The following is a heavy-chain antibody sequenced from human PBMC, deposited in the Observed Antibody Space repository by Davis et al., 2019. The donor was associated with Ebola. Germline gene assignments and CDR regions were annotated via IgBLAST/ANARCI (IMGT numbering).Heavy chain of an antibody. J-gene: IGHJ4*02. CDR1: GFTLSKYL. CDR2: INPDGSST. CDR3: TRILRGY. Sequence: PGGSLRLSCAASGFTLSKYLVHCVRQAPGKGLVWVSRINPDGSSTAYADSVKGRFTISRDNAKDTLYLQMNSLRAEDTAVYYCTRILRGYWGQGALVTVSS. V-gene: IGHV3-74*01. D-gene: IGHD2/OR15-2a*01.